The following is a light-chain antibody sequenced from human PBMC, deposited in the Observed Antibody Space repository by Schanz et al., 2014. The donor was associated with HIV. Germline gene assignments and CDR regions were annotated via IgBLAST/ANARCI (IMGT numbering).Light chain of an antibody. J-gene: IGLJ2*01. CDR3: CSYAGSSRV. V-gene: IGLV2-14*01. Sequence: QSALTQPASLSGSPGQSITISCTEINSDVGGYNFVSWYQQHPGKAPKLMIYEVSNRPSGVSNRFSGSKSGNTAYLTISGLQAEDEADYYCCSYAGSSRVFGGGTKLTVL. CDR2: EVS. CDR1: NSDVGGYNF.